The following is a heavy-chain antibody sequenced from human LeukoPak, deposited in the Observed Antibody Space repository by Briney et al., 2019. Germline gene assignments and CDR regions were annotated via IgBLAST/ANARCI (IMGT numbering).Heavy chain of an antibody. CDR3: ARVVTARTRYFDL. D-gene: IGHD2-21*02. CDR2: ISSSSSYI. Sequence: GGSLRLSCAASGFTFSSYSMNWVRQAPGKGLEWVSSISSSSSYIYYADSVKGRFTISRDNAKNSLYLQMNSLRAEDTAVYYCARVVTARTRYFDLWGRGTLVTVSS. V-gene: IGHV3-21*01. J-gene: IGHJ2*01. CDR1: GFTFSSYS.